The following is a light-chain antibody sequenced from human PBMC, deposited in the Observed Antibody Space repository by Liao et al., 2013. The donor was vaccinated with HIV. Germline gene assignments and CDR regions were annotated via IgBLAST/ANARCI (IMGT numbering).Light chain of an antibody. CDR3: QAWDSRADVV. Sequence: SYELTQPPSVSVSPGQTASLTCSGDKLGDKYASWYQQKPGQSPVLLIYQDVQRPSGIPERFSGSYSGNTATLTISGTQAMDEADYFCQAWDSRADVVFGGGTKLTVL. J-gene: IGLJ2*01. CDR2: QDV. V-gene: IGLV3-1*01. CDR1: KLGDKY.